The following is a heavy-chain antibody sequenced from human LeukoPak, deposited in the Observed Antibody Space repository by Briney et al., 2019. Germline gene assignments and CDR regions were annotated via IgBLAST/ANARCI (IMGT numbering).Heavy chain of an antibody. D-gene: IGHD4-17*01. Sequence: GGSLRLSCAASGFTFSSYAMSWVRQAPGKGLEWVSAISGSGGSTYYADSVKGRFTISRDNSKNTLYLQMNSLRAEDTAVYYCAKETTVTLYYHYGMDVWGQGTTVTVSS. J-gene: IGHJ6*02. CDR2: ISGSGGST. CDR1: GFTFSSYA. CDR3: AKETTVTLYYHYGMDV. V-gene: IGHV3-23*01.